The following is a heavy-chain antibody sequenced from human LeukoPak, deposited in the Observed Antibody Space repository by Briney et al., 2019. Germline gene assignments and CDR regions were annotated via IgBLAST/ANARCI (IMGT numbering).Heavy chain of an antibody. CDR2: INHSGST. V-gene: IGHV4-34*01. CDR3: ARGGWVLVGAFDI. Sequence: TSETLSLTCAVYGGSFSGSYWSWIRQSPGKGLEWIGEINHSGSTNYNPSLKSRVTISKDTSKNQFSLKLSSVNAADMAEYYCARGGWVLVGAFDIWGQGTMVTVSS. CDR1: GGSFSGSY. J-gene: IGHJ3*02. D-gene: IGHD6-6*01.